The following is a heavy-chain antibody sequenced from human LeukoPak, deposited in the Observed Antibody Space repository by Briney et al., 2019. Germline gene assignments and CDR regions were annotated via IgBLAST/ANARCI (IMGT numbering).Heavy chain of an antibody. J-gene: IGHJ4*02. CDR3: ARAGSLYYDSRGPFDY. D-gene: IGHD3-22*01. V-gene: IGHV3-7*01. CDR2: INQDGSEK. Sequence: GGSLRLSCAASGFTFSTYWMSWVRQAPGKGLEWVANINQDGSEKYYVDSVKGRFTISRNNAKNSLYLQMNSLRAEDTAVYYCARAGSLYYDSRGPFDYWGQGTLVTVSS. CDR1: GFTFSTYW.